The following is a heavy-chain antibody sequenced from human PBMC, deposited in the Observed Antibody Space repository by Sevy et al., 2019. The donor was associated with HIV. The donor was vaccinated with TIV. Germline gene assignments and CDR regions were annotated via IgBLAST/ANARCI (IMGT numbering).Heavy chain of an antibody. Sequence: GGSLRLSCAASGFTLNSYWMSGVRQAPGKGLEWVANINQDGSVKYYVDSVKGRFTISRDNARNSLYLRMNSLRAEDTALYYCVRAIAAAGSFWGQGTLVTVSS. CDR3: VRAIAAAGSF. V-gene: IGHV3-7*01. D-gene: IGHD6-13*01. CDR2: INQDGSVK. J-gene: IGHJ4*02. CDR1: GFTLNSYW.